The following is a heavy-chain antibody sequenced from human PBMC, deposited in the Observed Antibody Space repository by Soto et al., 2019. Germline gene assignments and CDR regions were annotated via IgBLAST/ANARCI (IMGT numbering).Heavy chain of an antibody. CDR1: GYSFTSYW. V-gene: IGHV5-10-1*01. J-gene: IGHJ6*02. Sequence: PGESLKISCKGSGYSFTSYWISWVRQMPGKGLEWMGRIDPSDSYTNYSPSFQGHVTISADKSISTAYLQWSSLKASDTAMYYCARLEAAMPDNYYYGMDVWGQGTTVTVS. CDR3: ARLEAAMPDNYYYGMDV. D-gene: IGHD2-2*01. CDR2: IDPSDSYT.